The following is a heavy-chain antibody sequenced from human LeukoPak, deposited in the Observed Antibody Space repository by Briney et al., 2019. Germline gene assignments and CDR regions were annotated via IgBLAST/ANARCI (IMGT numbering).Heavy chain of an antibody. V-gene: IGHV3-7*02. CDR3: ARAPNPGFDY. Sequence: GGSLRLSCAASGFSFSSSWMTWVRQAPGKGLEWVATIKQDGSEKFYVNSVKGRFTISRDNTKDSLYLQMSSLRAEDTAVYYCARAPNPGFDYWGQGTLVTVSS. CDR2: IKQDGSEK. CDR1: GFSFSSSW. J-gene: IGHJ4*02.